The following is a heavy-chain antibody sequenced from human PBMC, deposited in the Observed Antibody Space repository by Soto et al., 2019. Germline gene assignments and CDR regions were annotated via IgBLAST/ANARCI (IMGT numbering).Heavy chain of an antibody. CDR1: GGSFSGYY. V-gene: IGHV4-34*01. CDR3: ARVILGLQGVVDY. J-gene: IGHJ4*02. CDR2: INHSGST. D-gene: IGHD4-4*01. Sequence: SETLSLTCAVYGGSFSGYYWSWIRQPPGKGLEWIGEINHSGSTNYNPSHKSRVTISVDTPKNQFSLKLSSVTAADTAVYYCARVILGLQGVVDYWGQGTLVTVSS.